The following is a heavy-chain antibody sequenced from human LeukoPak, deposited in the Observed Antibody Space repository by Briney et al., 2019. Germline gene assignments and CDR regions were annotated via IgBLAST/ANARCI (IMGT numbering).Heavy chain of an antibody. CDR1: GFTFSSYA. V-gene: IGHV3-7*01. CDR3: TRTTRAGYSGYESDY. CDR2: INQDGSEK. Sequence: GGSLRLSCAASGFTFSSYAMHWVRQAPGKGLEWVANINQDGSEKNYVDTVKGRFTISRDNAKNSLYLQMNSLRAEDTAVYYCTRTTRAGYSGYESDYWGQGTLVTVSS. J-gene: IGHJ4*02. D-gene: IGHD5-12*01.